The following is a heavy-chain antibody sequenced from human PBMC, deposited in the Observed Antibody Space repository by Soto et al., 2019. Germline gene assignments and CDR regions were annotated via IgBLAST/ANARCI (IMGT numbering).Heavy chain of an antibody. CDR3: ARNQDDNGGYFPH. V-gene: IGHV3-11*05. J-gene: IGHJ1*01. Sequence: QVHLVESGGGLVKPGGSLRLSCAASGFTFDDYSMSWIRQAPGKGLEWLSDITTRGSYTDHADSVKGRFTISRDNAKNLLYRQMNSLRAEDTAVYYCARNQDDNGGYFPHWGQGTLVTVSS. CDR2: ITTRGSYT. CDR1: GFTFDDYS. D-gene: IGHD2-8*01.